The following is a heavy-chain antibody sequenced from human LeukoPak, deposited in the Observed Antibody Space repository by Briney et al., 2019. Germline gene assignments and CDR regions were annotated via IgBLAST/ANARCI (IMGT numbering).Heavy chain of an antibody. Sequence: ASVKVSCKASGYTFTSYGISWVRQAPGQGLEWMGWISAYNGNTNYAQKLQGRVTMTTGTSTSTAYMELRSLRSDDTAVYYCARVGTYYYDSSGHYYGDYWGQGTLVTVSS. CDR2: ISAYNGNT. V-gene: IGHV1-18*01. CDR3: ARVGTYYYDSSGHYYGDY. CDR1: GYTFTSYG. D-gene: IGHD3-22*01. J-gene: IGHJ4*02.